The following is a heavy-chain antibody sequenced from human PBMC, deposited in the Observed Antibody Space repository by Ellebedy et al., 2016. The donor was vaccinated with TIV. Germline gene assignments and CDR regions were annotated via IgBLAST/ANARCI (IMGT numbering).Heavy chain of an antibody. CDR3: AKDGSISVIEVVIKTAYYFDY. J-gene: IGHJ4*02. Sequence: GESLKISCAASRFTFSTYAMSWVRQAPGKGLEWVSGLTGSGGNTYYADAVKGRFTISRDNSKNTLYLQMNSRRAEDTAVYYCAKDGSISVIEVVIKTAYYFDYWGQGTLVTVSS. CDR1: RFTFSTYA. CDR2: LTGSGGNT. D-gene: IGHD3-22*01. V-gene: IGHV3-23*01.